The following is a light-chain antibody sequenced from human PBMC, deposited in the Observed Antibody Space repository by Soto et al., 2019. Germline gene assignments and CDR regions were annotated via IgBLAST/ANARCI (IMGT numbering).Light chain of an antibody. CDR1: QGLGTN. V-gene: IGKV3-11*01. CDR3: QQRSSWPSLT. Sequence: MTQSPATLSVSPGERATLTCRASQGLGTNLAWYQQRPGQAPRLLIYDASSRATGIPARFSGSGSGTDFTLTISSLEPEDFAVYYCQQRSSWPSLTFGGGTKVDIK. CDR2: DAS. J-gene: IGKJ4*01.